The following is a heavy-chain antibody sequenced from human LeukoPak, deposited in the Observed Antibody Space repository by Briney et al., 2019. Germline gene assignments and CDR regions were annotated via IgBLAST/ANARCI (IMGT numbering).Heavy chain of an antibody. CDR2: IYYSGST. CDR3: AREIDGAFF. D-gene: IGHD3-3*02. CDR1: GGSISSYY. Sequence: SETLSLTCAVYGGSISSYYWSWIRQPPGKGLEWIGYIYYSGSTNYNPSLKSRVTISVDTSKNQFSLKLSSVTAADTAVYYCAREIDGAFFWGQGTLVTVSS. V-gene: IGHV4-59*01. J-gene: IGHJ4*02.